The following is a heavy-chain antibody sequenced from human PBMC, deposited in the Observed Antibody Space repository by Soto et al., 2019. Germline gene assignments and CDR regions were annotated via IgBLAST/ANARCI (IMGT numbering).Heavy chain of an antibody. CDR1: GGSFSSNA. V-gene: IGHV1-69*01. D-gene: IGHD1-26*01. J-gene: IGHJ3*02. Sequence: QVQLVQSGAEVKKPGSSVKVSCKASGGSFSSNAISWVRQAPGQGLEWMGGIIPILGSANYAQKFQDRLTITADGSTTTTYMELNSLRSEDAAVYYCAYRERVDAFDIWGQGTLVTVSS. CDR3: AYRERVDAFDI. CDR2: IIPILGSA.